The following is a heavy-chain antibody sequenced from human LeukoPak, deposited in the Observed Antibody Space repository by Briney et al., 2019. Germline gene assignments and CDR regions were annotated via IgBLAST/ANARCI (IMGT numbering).Heavy chain of an antibody. Sequence: SETLSLTCTVSGGSISSYYWSWIRQPPGKGLEWIGYIYYSGSTNYNPSLMSRVTISVDTSKNQFSLKLSSVTAADTAVYYCARDLYYDFPFDPWGQGTLVTVSS. J-gene: IGHJ5*02. D-gene: IGHD3-3*01. V-gene: IGHV4-59*12. CDR3: ARDLYYDFPFDP. CDR2: IYYSGST. CDR1: GGSISSYY.